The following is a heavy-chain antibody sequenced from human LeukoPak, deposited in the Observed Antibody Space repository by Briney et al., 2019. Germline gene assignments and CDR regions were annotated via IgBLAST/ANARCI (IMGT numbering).Heavy chain of an antibody. J-gene: IGHJ3*02. CDR2: TSGSGRSI. CDR1: GFTFSSYA. Sequence: GGSLRLSCAASGFTFSSYAMSWVRQAPGKGLEWVSGTSGSGRSIHYADSVKGRFTISRDNSKNTLYLQMNSLRADDTAVYYCAKGTTGAFDIWGQGTMVTVSS. V-gene: IGHV3-23*01. D-gene: IGHD1-1*01. CDR3: AKGTTGAFDI.